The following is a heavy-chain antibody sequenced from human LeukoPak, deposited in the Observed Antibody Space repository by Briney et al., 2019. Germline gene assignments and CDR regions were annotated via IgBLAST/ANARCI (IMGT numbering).Heavy chain of an antibody. CDR3: AGARVIPASFDD. J-gene: IGHJ4*02. Sequence: SETLSLTCTVSGGSITFGSYYWTWIRQPAGKGLEWIGRIYTSGRTFYNPSLKSRVTISMDTSMSQFSLRLDSVTAADTAVYYCAGARVIPASFDDWGQGTLVTVSS. V-gene: IGHV4-61*02. CDR2: IYTSGRT. CDR1: GGSITFGSYY. D-gene: IGHD3-16*02.